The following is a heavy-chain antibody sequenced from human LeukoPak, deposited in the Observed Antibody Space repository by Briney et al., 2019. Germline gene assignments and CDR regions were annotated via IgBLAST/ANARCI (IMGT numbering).Heavy chain of an antibody. Sequence: SETPSLTCTVSGVSISRYYWSWIRQPAGKGLEWIGRIYSSGTTNYNPSLKSRVTMSVDTSKNQLSLRLSSVTAADTAVYYCARDGRDCSGGSCFDWGQGTLVTVYS. CDR3: ARDGRDCSGGSCFD. V-gene: IGHV4-4*07. D-gene: IGHD2-15*01. CDR1: GVSISRYY. CDR2: IYSSGTT. J-gene: IGHJ4*02.